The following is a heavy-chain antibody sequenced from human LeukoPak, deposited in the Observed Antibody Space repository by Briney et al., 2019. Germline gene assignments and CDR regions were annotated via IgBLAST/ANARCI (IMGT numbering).Heavy chain of an antibody. CDR3: ARLSGYCSGGSCLGNWFDP. Sequence: PSETLSLTCTVSGGSISSYYWSWIRQPPGKGLEWIGYIYYSGSTNYNPSLKSRVTISVDTSKNQFSLKLSSVTAADTAVYYCARLSGYCSGGSCLGNWFDPWGQGTLVTVSS. CDR1: GGSISSYY. V-gene: IGHV4-59*08. D-gene: IGHD2-15*01. J-gene: IGHJ5*02. CDR2: IYYSGST.